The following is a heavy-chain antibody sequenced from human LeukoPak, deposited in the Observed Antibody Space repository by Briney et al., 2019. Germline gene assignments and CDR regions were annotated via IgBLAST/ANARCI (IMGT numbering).Heavy chain of an antibody. CDR2: IYSGGST. J-gene: IGHJ3*02. V-gene: IGHV3-53*01. Sequence: GGSLRLSCAAPGVTASSKYMSWGRPAPGKGVEWGSVIYSGGSTYYADSVKGRFTISRDNSKNTLYLQMNSLRAEDTAVYYCARATYSSSWYRGAFDIWGQGTMVTVSS. D-gene: IGHD6-13*01. CDR1: GVTASSKY. CDR3: ARATYSSSWYRGAFDI.